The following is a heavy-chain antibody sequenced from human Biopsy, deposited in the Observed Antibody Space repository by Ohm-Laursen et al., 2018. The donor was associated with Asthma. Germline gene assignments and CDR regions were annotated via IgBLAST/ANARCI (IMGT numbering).Heavy chain of an antibody. CDR3: ARGTTGTIFFSRFDP. Sequence: SDTLSLTCTVSGDFVTSGSYYWSWIRQSPGKPLEWIGYVFNSGSTKYNPSLRSRVSMSIDTSKNEFSLKLRSVTAADTGLYFCARGTTGTIFFSRFDPWGPGTQVTVSS. V-gene: IGHV4-61*01. D-gene: IGHD1/OR15-1a*01. CDR1: GDFVTSGSYY. J-gene: IGHJ5*02. CDR2: VFNSGST.